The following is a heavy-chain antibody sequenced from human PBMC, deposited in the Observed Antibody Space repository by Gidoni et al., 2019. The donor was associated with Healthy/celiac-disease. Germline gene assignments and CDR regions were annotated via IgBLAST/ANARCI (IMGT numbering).Heavy chain of an antibody. CDR3: ARRSSGWYLSYAFDL. D-gene: IGHD6-19*01. J-gene: IGHJ3*01. V-gene: IGHV4-39*01. Sequence: QLQLQESGRGLVKPSAPLCLTCTVSGGSISSSSYYWGWIRQPPGKGLEWIGSISYSGSTYSYPSLTRRVTISVDTSKNQFSLKLSSVTAAYTAVYYCARRSSGWYLSYAFDLWGQGTLVTVSS. CDR1: GGSISSSSYY. CDR2: ISYSGST.